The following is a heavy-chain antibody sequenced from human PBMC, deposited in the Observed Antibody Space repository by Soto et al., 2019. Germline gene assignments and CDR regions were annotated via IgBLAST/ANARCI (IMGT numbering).Heavy chain of an antibody. CDR2: IGWSGSDM. Sequence: EVQLVESGGGLVKPGGSLRLSCAASGFAFNTYTMNWVRQAPGKGLEWVSSIGWSGSDMYYADSVKCRFTISRDNVENSLYQQMNSLRAEDTAVDYCVCGDDRGYWGQGTLVTVSS. D-gene: IGHD4-17*01. V-gene: IGHV3-21*01. CDR1: GFAFNTYT. J-gene: IGHJ4*02. CDR3: VCGDDRGY.